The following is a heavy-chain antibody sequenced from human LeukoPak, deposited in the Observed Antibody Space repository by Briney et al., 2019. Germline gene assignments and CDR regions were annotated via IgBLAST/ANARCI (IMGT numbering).Heavy chain of an antibody. D-gene: IGHD6-6*01. CDR1: GFTFSTYD. J-gene: IGHJ6*02. V-gene: IGHV3-30*18. Sequence: GGSLRLSCAASGFTFSTYDMHWVRQAPGKGLEWVAVTSYDGGNKYYVDSVKGRFTISRDNSKNTLYLQMNSLRAEDTAVYYCAKDQSRSWYYYYGMDVWGQGTTVTVSS. CDR3: AKDQSRSWYYYYGMDV. CDR2: TSYDGGNK.